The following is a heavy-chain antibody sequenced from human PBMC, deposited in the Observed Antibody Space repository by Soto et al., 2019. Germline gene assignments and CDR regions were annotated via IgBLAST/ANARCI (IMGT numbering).Heavy chain of an antibody. J-gene: IGHJ6*02. CDR1: GYTFTSYY. CDR3: ARTGRDCISTSCYLDFVAYYYYCGMDV. CDR2: INPSGGST. V-gene: IGHV1-46*01. D-gene: IGHD2-2*01. Sequence: ASVKVSCKASGYTFTSYYMHWVRQAPGQRLEWMGIINPSGGSTSYAQKFQGRVTMTRDTSTSTVYMELSSLRSEDTAVYYCARTGRDCISTSCYLDFVAYYYYCGMDVWGQGTTVTVSS.